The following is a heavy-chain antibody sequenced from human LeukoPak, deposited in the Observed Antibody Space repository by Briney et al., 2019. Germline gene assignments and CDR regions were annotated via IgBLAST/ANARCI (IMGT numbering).Heavy chain of an antibody. Sequence: GGSLRLSCAASGFTVSSNYMNWVRQAPGKGLEWVSVIYSGGSTYYADSVKGRFTISRDNSKNTLYLQMKSLRAEDTAVYYCARARYGSSWIDYWGQGTLVTVSS. CDR2: IYSGGST. D-gene: IGHD6-13*01. CDR1: GFTVSSNY. J-gene: IGHJ4*02. V-gene: IGHV3-53*01. CDR3: ARARYGSSWIDY.